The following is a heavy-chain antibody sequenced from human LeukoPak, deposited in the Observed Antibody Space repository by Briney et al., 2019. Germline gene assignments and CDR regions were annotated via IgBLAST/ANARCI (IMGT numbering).Heavy chain of an antibody. J-gene: IGHJ4*02. CDR1: GFTVSSNY. CDR3: AKDRRSSSSYYFDY. CDR2: IYSGGST. V-gene: IGHV3-53*05. Sequence: PGGSLRLSCAASGFTVSSNYMSWVRQAPGKGLEWVSVIYSGGSTYYADSVKGRFTISRGNSKNTLYLQMNSLRAEDTAVYYCAKDRRSSSSYYFDYWGQGTLVTVSS. D-gene: IGHD6-6*01.